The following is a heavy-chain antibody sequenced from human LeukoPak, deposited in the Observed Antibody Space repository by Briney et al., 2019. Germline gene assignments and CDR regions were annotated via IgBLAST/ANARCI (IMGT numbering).Heavy chain of an antibody. CDR1: GYTFTSYA. D-gene: IGHD3-3*01. J-gene: IGHJ3*02. Sequence: ASVKVSCKASGYTFTSYAMNWVRQAPGQGLEWMGWINTNTGNPTYAQGFTGRFVFSLDTSVSTAYLQISSLKAEDTAVYYCARGNTIFGVADAFDIWGQGTMVTVSS. CDR3: ARGNTIFGVADAFDI. V-gene: IGHV7-4-1*02. CDR2: INTNTGNP.